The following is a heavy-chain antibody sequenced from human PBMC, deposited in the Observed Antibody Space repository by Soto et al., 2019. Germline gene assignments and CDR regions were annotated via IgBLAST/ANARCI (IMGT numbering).Heavy chain of an antibody. CDR1: GFTFNSYA. CDR2: VGVSGDT. V-gene: IGHV3-23*01. J-gene: IGHJ4*02. CDR3: GKNYYFDN. Sequence: EVQLLESGGGLVQPGGSLRLSCAASGFTFNSYAMSWVRQAPGKGLEWVSSVGVSGDTYSADSVEGRFTISRDNSENTVNLQMNSLRAEDTAVYYCGKNYYFDNWGQGTLVTVST.